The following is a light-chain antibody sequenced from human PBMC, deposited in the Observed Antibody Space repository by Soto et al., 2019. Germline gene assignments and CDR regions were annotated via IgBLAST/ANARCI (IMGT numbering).Light chain of an antibody. CDR2: DVN. V-gene: IGLV2-11*01. CDR1: SSDVGGYNY. CDR3: CSYAGSYPYV. Sequence: QSSLTQPRSVSGSPGQSVTISCTGTSSDVGGYNYVSWYQQHPGKAPKLMIFDVNKRPSGVPDRFSGSKSGNTASLTISGLQAEDEGDYYCCSYAGSYPYVFGTGTKVTVL. J-gene: IGLJ1*01.